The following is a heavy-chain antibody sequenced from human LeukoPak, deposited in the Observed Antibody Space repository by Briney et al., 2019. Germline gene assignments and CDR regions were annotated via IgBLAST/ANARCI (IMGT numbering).Heavy chain of an antibody. V-gene: IGHV4-59*01. J-gene: IGHJ4*02. D-gene: IGHD5-24*01. CDR3: AAANGYNLFDY. Sequence: SETLSLTCAVCGGSFSGYYWSWIRQPPGKGLEWIGYIYYSGSTNYNPSLKSRVTISVDTSKNQFSLKLSSVTAADTAVYYCAAANGYNLFDYWGQGTLVTVSS. CDR2: IYYSGST. CDR1: GGSFSGYY.